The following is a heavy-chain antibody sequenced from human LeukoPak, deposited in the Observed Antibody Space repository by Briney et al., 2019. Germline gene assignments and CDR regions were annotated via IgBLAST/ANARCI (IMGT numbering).Heavy chain of an antibody. CDR1: RGSISSGNYY. CDR2: FHTRGST. CDR3: ARVDGSCSGGSCPSGNWFDP. Sequence: SQALSLTCTVSRGSISSGNYYWSWVRQPAGTGLEWIGRFHTRGSTNYNPSLKSRVIISVDTSKNQFSLKLHSVTAADTAVYYCARVDGSCSGGSCPSGNWFDPWGQGTLVTVSS. D-gene: IGHD2-15*01. V-gene: IGHV4-61*02. J-gene: IGHJ5*02.